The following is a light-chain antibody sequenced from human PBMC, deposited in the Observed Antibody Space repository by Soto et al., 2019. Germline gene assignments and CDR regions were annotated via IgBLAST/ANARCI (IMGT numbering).Light chain of an antibody. V-gene: IGKV3-11*01. CDR2: DAS. CDR3: QQRSNWPPVSIT. J-gene: IGKJ5*01. CDR1: QSVSSY. Sequence: EIVLTQSPATLSLSPGERATLSCRASQSVSSYLAWYQQKPGQAPRLLIYDASNRATGIPARFSGSGSGTDFTLTISSLEPEDFAVYYCQQRSNWPPVSITFGQGTRLGIK.